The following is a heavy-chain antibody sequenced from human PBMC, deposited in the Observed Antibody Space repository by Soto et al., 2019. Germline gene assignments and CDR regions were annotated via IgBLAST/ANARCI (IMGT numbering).Heavy chain of an antibody. CDR2: IIPIFGTA. D-gene: IGHD3-22*01. V-gene: IGHV1-69*13. J-gene: IGHJ5*02. CDR3: ASNLYYYDSSGYSLLDYDWFDP. CDR1: GGTFSSYA. Sequence: ASVKVSCKASGGTFSSYAISRVRQAPGQGLEWMGGIIPIFGTANYAQKFQGRVTITADESTSTAYMELSSLRSEDTAVYYCASNLYYYDSSGYSLLDYDWFDPWGQGTLVTVSS.